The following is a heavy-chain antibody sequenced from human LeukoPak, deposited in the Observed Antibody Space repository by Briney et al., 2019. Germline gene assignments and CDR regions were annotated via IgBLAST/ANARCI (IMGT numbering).Heavy chain of an antibody. CDR1: GGSISSSNYY. D-gene: IGHD3-9*01. CDR3: ANILRYSGFDY. J-gene: IGHJ4*02. V-gene: IGHV4-39*01. Sequence: PSETLSLTCTVSGGSISSSNYYWGWIRQPPGKGLEWIGSIHYGGKTYYNPSLKSRVAISVDTSKNQFSLKLSSVTAADTATYYCANILRYSGFDYWGQGTLVTVSS. CDR2: IHYGGKT.